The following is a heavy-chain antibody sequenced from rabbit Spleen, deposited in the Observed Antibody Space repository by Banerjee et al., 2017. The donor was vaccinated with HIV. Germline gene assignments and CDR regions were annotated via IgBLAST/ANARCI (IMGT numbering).Heavy chain of an antibody. Sequence: QEQLVESGGGLVQPEGSLTLTCKASGFDLSRNVLCWVRQAPGKGPEWIACIYNGDGSTYYATWAKGRFTIFKTSSTTVTLQMTSLTVADAATYFCARDTGSSVSTCGMDLWGPGTLVTVS. D-gene: IGHD1-1*01. CDR1: GFDLSRNV. CDR3: ARDTGSSVSTCGMDL. CDR2: IYNGDGST. J-gene: IGHJ6*01. V-gene: IGHV1S47*01.